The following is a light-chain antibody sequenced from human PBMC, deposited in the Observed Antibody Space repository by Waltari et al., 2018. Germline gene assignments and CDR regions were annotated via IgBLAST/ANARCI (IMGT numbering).Light chain of an antibody. CDR1: QSISRN. CDR2: GAS. CDR3: QQYNEWPPLT. J-gene: IGKJ4*01. V-gene: IGKV3-15*01. Sequence: EIVMTQSPATLSVSPGERATLSCRASQSISRNWAWYQQKPGRAPRLLIYGASTRATDVPARFSGSGCGTEFTLTISSLQSEDFAVYYCQQYNEWPPLTFGGGTKVEIK.